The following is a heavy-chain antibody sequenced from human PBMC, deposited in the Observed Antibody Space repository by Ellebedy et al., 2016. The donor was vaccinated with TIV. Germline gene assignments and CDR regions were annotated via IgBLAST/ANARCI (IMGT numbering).Heavy chain of an antibody. V-gene: IGHV7-4-1*02. CDR2: INTNTGNT. J-gene: IGHJ4*02. D-gene: IGHD4-23*01. CDR3: ARDRYYGGNYRGIDY. Sequence: AASVKVSCKASGYTFTSHPLNWVRQAPGRGLEWMGWINTNTGNTESVPGFTGRFVFSLDISVGTAYLQISSLQAEDTAIYYCARDRYYGGNYRGIDYWGQGTLVTVSS. CDR1: GYTFTSHP.